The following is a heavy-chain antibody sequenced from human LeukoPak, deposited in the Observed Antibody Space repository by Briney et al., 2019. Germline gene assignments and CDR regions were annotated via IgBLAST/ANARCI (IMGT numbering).Heavy chain of an antibody. CDR3: ARKSTAARHRPFDY. V-gene: IGHV4-34*01. J-gene: IGHJ4*02. D-gene: IGHD6-6*01. CDR1: GGSSSGYY. CDR2: INHSGST. Sequence: SETLSLTCAVYGGSSSGYYWSWIRQPPGKGLEWIGEINHSGSTNYNPSLKSRVTISVDTSKNQFSLKLSSVTAADTAVYYCARKSTAARHRPFDYWGQGTLVTVSS.